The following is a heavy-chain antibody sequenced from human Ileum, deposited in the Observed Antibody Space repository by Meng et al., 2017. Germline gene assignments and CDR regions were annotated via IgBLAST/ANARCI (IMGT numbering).Heavy chain of an antibody. CDR1: GGTFSSYA. CDR3: AAPGVAPPGLTGDY. V-gene: IGHV1-69*06. J-gene: IGHJ4*02. Sequence: VQLVQARAGVKKPGSSVKVSCKASGGTFSSYAISWVRQAPGQGLEWMGGIIPIFGTANYAQKFQGRVTITADKSTSTAYMELSSLRSEDTAVYYCAAPGVAPPGLTGDYWGQGTLVTVSS. CDR2: IIPIFGTA. D-gene: IGHD3/OR15-3a*01.